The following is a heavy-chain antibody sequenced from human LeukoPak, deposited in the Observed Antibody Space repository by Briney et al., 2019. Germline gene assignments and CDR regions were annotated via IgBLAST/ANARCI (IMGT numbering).Heavy chain of an antibody. D-gene: IGHD5-24*01. J-gene: IGHJ4*02. CDR2: INHSGST. V-gene: IGHV4-34*01. Sequence: PSETLSLTCAVYGGSFSGYYWSWIRQPPGKGLGWIGEINHSGSTNYNPSLKSRVTISVDTSKNRFSLKLSSVTAADTAVYYCVGREMATSYYFDYWGQGTLVTVSS. CDR1: GGSFSGYY. CDR3: VGREMATSYYFDY.